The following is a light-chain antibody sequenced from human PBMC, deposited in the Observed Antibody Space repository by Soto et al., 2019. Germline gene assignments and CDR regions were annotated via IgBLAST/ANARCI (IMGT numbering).Light chain of an antibody. J-gene: IGLJ1*01. CDR3: QSYDSSPSGFYV. CDR2: ANN. CDR1: SSNIGAGYD. Sequence: QSVLTQPPSVSGTPGQRVTISCTVSSSNIGAGYDVHWYQQLPGRAPKLLIYANNNRPSGVPDRFSGSRSGTSASLAITGLQAEDESYYSCQSYDSSPSGFYVFGTSTKDTV. V-gene: IGLV1-40*01.